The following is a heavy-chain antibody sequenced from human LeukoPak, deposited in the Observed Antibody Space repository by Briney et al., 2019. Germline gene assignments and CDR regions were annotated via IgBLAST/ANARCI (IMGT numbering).Heavy chain of an antibody. CDR3: AKDGDSSWYVAYYYYGMDV. D-gene: IGHD6-13*01. V-gene: IGHV3-74*01. J-gene: IGHJ6*02. CDR2: INEDGSTT. Sequence: GGSLRLSCAASGFTFSSNWMHWVRQAPGKGLVWVSRINEDGSTTNYADSVKGRSTIFRDNAKNMLYLQMNSLRAEDTAVYYCAKDGDSSWYVAYYYYGMDVWGQGTTVTVSS. CDR1: GFTFSSNW.